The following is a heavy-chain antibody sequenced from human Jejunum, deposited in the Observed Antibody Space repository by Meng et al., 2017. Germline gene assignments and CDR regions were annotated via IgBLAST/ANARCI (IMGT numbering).Heavy chain of an antibody. Sequence: QVQLQQWGAGLLKPSVTLSLTCVVSGGSFSSYYWSWIRQPPGKGLEWIGEISHSGDTKYNPSLMSRVTISADTSKNQFSLKLTSVTAADTAVYYCAKNNWFDPWGQGTLVTVSS. CDR1: GGSFSSYY. CDR2: ISHSGDT. V-gene: IGHV4-34*01. CDR3: AKNNWFDP. J-gene: IGHJ5*02.